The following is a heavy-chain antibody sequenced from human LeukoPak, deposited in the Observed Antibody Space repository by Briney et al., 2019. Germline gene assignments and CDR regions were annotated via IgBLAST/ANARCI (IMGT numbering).Heavy chain of an antibody. D-gene: IGHD6-13*01. Sequence: SETLSLTCTVSGGSIRSSYYYWGWIRQPPGTGLEWIGSIYDSGSTYYNPSLKSRVTISVDTSKNQFSLKLSSVTAADTAVYYCARAGLAAAGTPGRQSHLIDYWGQGTLVTVSS. CDR1: GGSIRSSYYY. CDR2: IYDSGST. CDR3: ARAGLAAAGTPGRQSHLIDY. J-gene: IGHJ4*02. V-gene: IGHV4-39*07.